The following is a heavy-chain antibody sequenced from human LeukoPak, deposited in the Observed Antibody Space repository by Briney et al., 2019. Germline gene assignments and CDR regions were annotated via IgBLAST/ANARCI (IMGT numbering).Heavy chain of an antibody. D-gene: IGHD3-16*02. CDR1: GYTFTGYY. CDR3: ARGEMITFGGVIVISTFDI. CDR2: INPTSGGT. Sequence: AASVNVSCKTSGYTFTGYYIQWVRQAPGQGLEWMGYINPTSGGTNYAQEFQGRVTMTRDTSISTAYMELSRLTSDDTAVYYCARGEMITFGGVIVISTFDIWGQGTMVTVS. V-gene: IGHV1-2*02. J-gene: IGHJ3*02.